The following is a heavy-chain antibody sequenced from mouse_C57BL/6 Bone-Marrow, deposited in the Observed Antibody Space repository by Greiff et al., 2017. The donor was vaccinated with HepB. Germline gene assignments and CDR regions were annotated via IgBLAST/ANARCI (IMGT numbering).Heavy chain of an antibody. CDR3: ARGAEDVGDFDV. Sequence: VQLQQSGAELVKPGASVKLSCKASGYTFTSYWIEWVKQRPGHGLEWIGEILPGSGSTNYNEKFKGKATLTADTSSNTAYMQLSSLTTEDSAVYYCARGAEDVGDFDVGGTGTTVTVSA. CDR1: GYTFTSYW. CDR2: ILPGSGST. J-gene: IGHJ1*03. V-gene: IGHV1-9*01.